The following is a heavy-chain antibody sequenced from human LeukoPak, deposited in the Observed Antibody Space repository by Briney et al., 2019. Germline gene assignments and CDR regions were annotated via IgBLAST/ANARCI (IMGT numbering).Heavy chain of an antibody. CDR3: ARHSYSSSWYSTPFGY. CDR1: GGSISSYY. J-gene: IGHJ4*02. Sequence: PSETLSLTCTVSGGSISSYYWSWIRQPPGKGLEWIGYIYYSGSTNYNPSLKSRVTISVDTSKNQFSLKLSSATAADTAVYYCARHSYSSSWYSTPFGYWGQGTLVTVSS. V-gene: IGHV4-59*08. CDR2: IYYSGST. D-gene: IGHD6-13*01.